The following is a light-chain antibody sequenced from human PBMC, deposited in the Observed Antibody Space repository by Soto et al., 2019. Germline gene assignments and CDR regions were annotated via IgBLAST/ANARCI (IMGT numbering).Light chain of an antibody. CDR3: SSYAGSINYVV. J-gene: IGLJ2*01. V-gene: IGLV2-8*01. Sequence: QSALTQPPSASGSPGQSVTISCTGTSSDVGGHNYVSWYQQHPGKAPKLMIYEVSRRPSGVPDRFSGSKSGNTASLTVSGLQAEDEADYYCSSYAGSINYVVFGGGTQLTV. CDR2: EVS. CDR1: SSDVGGHNY.